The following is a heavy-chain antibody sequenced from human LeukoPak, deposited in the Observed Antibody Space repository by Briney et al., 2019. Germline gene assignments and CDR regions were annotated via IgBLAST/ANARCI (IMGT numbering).Heavy chain of an antibody. CDR1: GFTFSSYG. Sequence: PGRSLRLSCAASGFTFSSYGTHWVRQAPGKGLEWVAVISYDGSNKYYADSVKGRFTISRDNSKNTLYLQMNSLRAEDTAVYYCAKVYTAPDYYVMDVWGQGTTVTVSS. J-gene: IGHJ6*02. CDR3: AKVYTAPDYYVMDV. CDR2: ISYDGSNK. D-gene: IGHD5-18*01. V-gene: IGHV3-30*18.